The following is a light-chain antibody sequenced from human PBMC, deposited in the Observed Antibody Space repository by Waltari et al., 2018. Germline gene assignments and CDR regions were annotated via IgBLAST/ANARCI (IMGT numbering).Light chain of an antibody. CDR3: SSYAGSNTWV. Sequence: QSALTQPPSASGSPGQSVTISCTGTSSDVGGYHYGSWYQHHPGKAPKFMIYEVSKRPSGVPDRFSGSKSGNTASLTVSGLQAEDEADYYCSSYAGSNTWVFGGGTKLTVL. V-gene: IGLV2-8*01. CDR2: EVS. CDR1: SSDVGGYHY. J-gene: IGLJ3*02.